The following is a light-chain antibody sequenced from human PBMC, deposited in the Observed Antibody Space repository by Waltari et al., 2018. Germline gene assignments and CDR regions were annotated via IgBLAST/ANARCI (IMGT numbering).Light chain of an antibody. CDR3: QLWESAGGHPV. CDR1: DMEKQV. J-gene: IGLJ2*01. Sequence: SYVLTQPPSLSVAPAGTATFTCGGDDMEKQVWNWYQKRPGQAPVLVLYDNIDRPSGIPDRFSGSNARNTATLTITSVEVGDEADYYCQLWESAGGHPVFGGGTTLTVL. CDR2: DNI. V-gene: IGLV3-21*02.